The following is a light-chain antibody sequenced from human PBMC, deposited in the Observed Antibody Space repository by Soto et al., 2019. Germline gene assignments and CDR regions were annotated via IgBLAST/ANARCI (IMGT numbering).Light chain of an antibody. CDR2: DVS. CDR1: SSDVGGYNF. CDR3: SSYTSSGTLVV. J-gene: IGLJ2*01. Sequence: QSALTQPASVSGSPGQSITISCTGTSSDVGGYNFVSWFQQHPGKAPKLMIYDVSYRPSGVSNRFSGSKSGSTASLTISGLQAEDEADYYCSSYTSSGTLVVFGGGTKLTVL. V-gene: IGLV2-14*01.